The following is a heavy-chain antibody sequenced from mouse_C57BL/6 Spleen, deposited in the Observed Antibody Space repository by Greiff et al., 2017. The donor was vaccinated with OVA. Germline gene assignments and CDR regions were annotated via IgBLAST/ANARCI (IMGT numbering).Heavy chain of an antibody. V-gene: IGHV1-39*01. Sequence: EVQLQQSGPELVKPGASVKISCKASGYSFTDYNMNWVKQSNGKSLEWIGVINPNYGTTSYNQKFKGKATLTVDQSSSTAYMQLNSLTSEDSAVYYGGRGLIITAVWYFDVWGTGTTVTVSS. D-gene: IGHD1-1*01. J-gene: IGHJ1*03. CDR2: INPNYGTT. CDR3: GRGLIITAVWYFDV. CDR1: GYSFTDYN.